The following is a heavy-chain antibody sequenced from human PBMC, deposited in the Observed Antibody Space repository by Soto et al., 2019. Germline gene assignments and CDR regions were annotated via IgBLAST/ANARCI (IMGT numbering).Heavy chain of an antibody. CDR2: IFTGGST. D-gene: IGHD3-10*01. Sequence: GGSLRLSCAASGCTVSSNYMSWVRQAPGKGLEWVSVIFTGGSTYYADSVKGRFTISRHSSMNTVYLQMDSLRAEDTAVYYCARDRQRRGSVPAFGIWGKWRMV. V-gene: IGHV3-53*04. J-gene: IGHJ3*02. CDR1: GCTVSSNY. CDR3: ARDRQRRGSVPAFGI.